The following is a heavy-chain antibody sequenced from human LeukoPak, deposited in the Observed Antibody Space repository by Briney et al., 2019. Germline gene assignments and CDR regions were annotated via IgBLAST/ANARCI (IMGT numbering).Heavy chain of an antibody. J-gene: IGHJ5*02. CDR2: INHSGST. D-gene: IGHD3-3*01. CDR3: ARDRYYDFWSGSPKYNWFDP. Sequence: SETLSLTCAVYGGSFSGYYWSWIRQPPGKGLEWIGEINHSGSTNYNPPLKSRVTISVDTSKNQFSLKLSSVTAADTAVYYCARDRYYDFWSGSPKYNWFDPWGQGTLVTVSS. CDR1: GGSFSGYY. V-gene: IGHV4-34*01.